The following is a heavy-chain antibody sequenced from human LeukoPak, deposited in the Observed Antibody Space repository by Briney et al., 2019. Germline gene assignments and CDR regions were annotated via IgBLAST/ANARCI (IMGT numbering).Heavy chain of an antibody. V-gene: IGHV3-48*04. CDR1: GFTFSSYA. Sequence: GGSLRLSCAASGFTFSSYAMSWVRQAPGKGPEWVSYISSSGSTIYYADSVKGRFTISRDNAKNSLYLQMNSLRAEDTAVYYCARVDIVVVPAATPADYYYYGMDVWGQGTTVTVSS. J-gene: IGHJ6*02. CDR2: ISSSGSTI. CDR3: ARVDIVVVPAATPADYYYYGMDV. D-gene: IGHD2-2*02.